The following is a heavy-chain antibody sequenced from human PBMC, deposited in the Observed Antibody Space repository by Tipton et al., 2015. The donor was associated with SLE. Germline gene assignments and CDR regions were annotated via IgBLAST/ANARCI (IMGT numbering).Heavy chain of an antibody. D-gene: IGHD3-10*01. V-gene: IGHV1-18*01. Sequence: QSGAEVKKPGASVKVSCKASGYTFRNYGINWVRQAPGQGLEWMGWISPYHDKKDYAQKIQGRVTMTTDTSTSTAYLELRSLRSDDTAVYFCARDFSVVDYHGSGSPFDKWGQGTLVTVSS. J-gene: IGHJ4*02. CDR2: ISPYHDKK. CDR3: ARDFSVVDYHGSGSPFDK. CDR1: GYTFRNYG.